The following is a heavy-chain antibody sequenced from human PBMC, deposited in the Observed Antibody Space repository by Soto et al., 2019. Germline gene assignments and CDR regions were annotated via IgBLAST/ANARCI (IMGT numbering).Heavy chain of an antibody. V-gene: IGHV1-45*02. CDR3: ARGPPLELSSLRDGAFDL. Sequence: QMQLVQSGAEVKKTGSSVKVSCKASGYTLTYRYLHWVRQAPGQALEWMGWITPFNGNTYYAQKFQDSVTITRDMSLSTAYMELHSLISEDTAMYFCARGPPLELSSLRDGAFDLWGQGTMVIVSS. J-gene: IGHJ3*01. CDR2: ITPFNGNT. D-gene: IGHD6-13*01. CDR1: GYTLTYRY.